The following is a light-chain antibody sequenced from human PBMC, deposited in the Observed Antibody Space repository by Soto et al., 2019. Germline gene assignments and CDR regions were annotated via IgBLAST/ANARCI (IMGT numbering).Light chain of an antibody. CDR2: EVS. Sequence: QSALTQPASVSGSPGQSITISCTGTSSDIGGYNYVSWYQQHPGKAPKLMIYEVSNRPSGVSTRFSGSKSGNTASLTISGLQAEDEADYYCCSYAGSSNVFGTGTKVTVL. J-gene: IGLJ1*01. CDR1: SSDIGGYNY. CDR3: CSYAGSSNV. V-gene: IGLV2-14*01.